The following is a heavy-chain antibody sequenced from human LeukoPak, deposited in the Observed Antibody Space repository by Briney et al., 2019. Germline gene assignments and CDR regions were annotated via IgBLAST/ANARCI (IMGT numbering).Heavy chain of an antibody. CDR1: GGSISSGSYY. Sequence: SQTLSLTCTVSGGSISSGSYYWSWIRQPPGKGLEWIGRIYTSGSTNYNPSLKSRVTISVDTSKNQFSLKLSSVTAADTAVYYCARSLVGAIWVFDYWGQGTLVTVSS. D-gene: IGHD1-26*01. CDR2: IYTSGST. V-gene: IGHV4-61*02. CDR3: ARSLVGAIWVFDY. J-gene: IGHJ4*02.